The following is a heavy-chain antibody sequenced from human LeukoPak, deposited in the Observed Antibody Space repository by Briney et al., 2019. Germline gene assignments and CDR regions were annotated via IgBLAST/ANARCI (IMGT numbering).Heavy chain of an antibody. CDR1: GGSISSYS. D-gene: IGHD4-23*01. J-gene: IGHJ2*01. CDR2: FYTSGTA. Sequence: SETLSLTCSVSGGSISSYSWNWIRQPAGKGLEWIGRFYTSGTANYNPSLKSRVTMSIDTSKNQVSLKMRSVTAADTAVYYCARTVVTLDWYFDLWGRGTLVSVSS. CDR3: ARTVVTLDWYFDL. V-gene: IGHV4-4*07.